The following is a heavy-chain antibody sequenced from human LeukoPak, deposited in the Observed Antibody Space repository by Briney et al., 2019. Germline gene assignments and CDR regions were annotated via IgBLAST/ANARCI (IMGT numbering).Heavy chain of an antibody. J-gene: IGHJ4*02. V-gene: IGHV3-74*01. CDR2: VIRDGSFT. D-gene: IGHD5-24*01. CDR3: VRDGDDFNFDY. Sequence: GGSLRLSCAASGFTFRSYWMHWVRQAPGKGLEWVSRVIRDGSFTNYADSVKGRFTISRANAKNTLYLQMSSLRAEDTAVYFCVRDGDDFNFDYWGQGSLVTVPS. CDR1: GFTFRSYW.